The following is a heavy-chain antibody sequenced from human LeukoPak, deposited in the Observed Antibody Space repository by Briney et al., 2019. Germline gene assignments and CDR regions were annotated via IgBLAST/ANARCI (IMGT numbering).Heavy chain of an antibody. D-gene: IGHD7-27*01. Sequence: GASVKVSCKASGYTFTSYDINWVRQATGQGLEWRGWMNPNSGNTGYAQKFHGRVTITRNTSISTAYMELSSLRSEDTAVYYCARTGSWGYYYYMDVWGKGTTVTVSS. CDR3: ARTGSWGYYYYMDV. J-gene: IGHJ6*03. V-gene: IGHV1-8*01. CDR1: GYTFTSYD. CDR2: MNPNSGNT.